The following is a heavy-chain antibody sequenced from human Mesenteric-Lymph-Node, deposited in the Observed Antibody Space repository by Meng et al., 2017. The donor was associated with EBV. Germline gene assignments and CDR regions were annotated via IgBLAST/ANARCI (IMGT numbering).Heavy chain of an antibody. D-gene: IGHD2-2*01. V-gene: IGHV3-15*01. CDR1: GFTFSNAW. CDR3: AVGRTSWYEFDY. J-gene: IGHJ4*02. Sequence: EVGLVESGGGVVKPGGSRRLSCAASGFTFSNAWMNWVRQTPGKGLEWVGRIKSKTDGGTTDYAAPVKGRLSISRDDSKNTLYLQMNSLRTEDTAVYHCAVGRTSWYEFDYWGQGTLVTVSS. CDR2: IKSKTDGGTT.